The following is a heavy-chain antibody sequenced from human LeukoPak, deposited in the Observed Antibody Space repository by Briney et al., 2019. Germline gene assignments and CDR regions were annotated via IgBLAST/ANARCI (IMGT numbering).Heavy chain of an antibody. Sequence: SETLSLTCTVSGYSISSGYYWGWIRQPPGKGLEWIGSIYHSGSTYYNPSLKSRVTISVDTSKNQFSLKLSSVTAADTAVYYCARRSGGIQLWSSSQNMWFDPWGQGTLVTVSS. J-gene: IGHJ5*02. CDR1: GYSISSGYY. V-gene: IGHV4-38-2*02. CDR2: IYHSGST. CDR3: ARRSGGIQLWSSSQNMWFDP. D-gene: IGHD5-18*01.